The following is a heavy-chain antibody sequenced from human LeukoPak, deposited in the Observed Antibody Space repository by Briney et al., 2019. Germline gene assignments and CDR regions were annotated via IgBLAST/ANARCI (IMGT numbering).Heavy chain of an antibody. J-gene: IGHJ4*02. Sequence: GGSLRLSCAASGLTFSSYAMSWVRQAPGKGLEWVSAISGSGGSTYYADSVKGRFTISRDNSKNTLYLQMNSLRAEDTAVYYCAKEMDSGSYYWYFDYWGQGALVTVSS. CDR2: ISGSGGST. V-gene: IGHV3-23*01. D-gene: IGHD1-26*01. CDR1: GLTFSSYA. CDR3: AKEMDSGSYYWYFDY.